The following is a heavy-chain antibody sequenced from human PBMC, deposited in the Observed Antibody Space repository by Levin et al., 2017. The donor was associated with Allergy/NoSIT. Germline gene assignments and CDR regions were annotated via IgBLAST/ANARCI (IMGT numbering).Heavy chain of an antibody. J-gene: IGHJ5*02. V-gene: IGHV1-8*01. D-gene: IGHD5-12*01. Sequence: ASVKVSCKASGYTFTSYDINWVRQATGQGLEWMGWMNPNSGNTGYAQKFQGRVTMTRNTSISTAYMELSSLRSEDTAVYYCARKYSGFDFSEAAAGNFWFDPWGQGTLVTVSS. CDR1: GYTFTSYD. CDR2: MNPNSGNT. CDR3: ARKYSGFDFSEAAAGNFWFDP.